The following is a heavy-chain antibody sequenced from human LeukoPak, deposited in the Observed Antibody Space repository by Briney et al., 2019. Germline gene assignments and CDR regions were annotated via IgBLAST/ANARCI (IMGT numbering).Heavy chain of an antibody. CDR1: GFIFDDYA. D-gene: IGHD3-16*01. Sequence: QPGRSLRLSCAASGFIFDDYAMHWVRQAPGKGLEWVSGISWDSDSIDYADSVKGRFTISRDNAKNSLYLQMNSLRAEDTALYYCAKGGGGRLIYYYYMDVWGKGTTVTVSS. CDR2: ISWDSDSI. J-gene: IGHJ6*03. V-gene: IGHV3-9*01. CDR3: AKGGGGRLIYYYYMDV.